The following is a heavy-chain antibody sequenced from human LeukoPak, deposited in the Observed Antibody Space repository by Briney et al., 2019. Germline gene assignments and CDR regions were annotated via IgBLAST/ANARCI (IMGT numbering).Heavy chain of an antibody. CDR2: IIPILGIA. J-gene: IGHJ6*02. CDR1: GGTFSSYA. Sequence: SVKVSCKASGGTFSSYAISWVRQAPGQGLEWMGRIIPILGIANYAQKFQGRVTITADKSTSTAYMELSSLRSEDTAVYYCARALKVLWFGVEYYYYYGMDVWGQGTTVTVSS. V-gene: IGHV1-69*04. CDR3: ARALKVLWFGVEYYYYYGMDV. D-gene: IGHD3-10*01.